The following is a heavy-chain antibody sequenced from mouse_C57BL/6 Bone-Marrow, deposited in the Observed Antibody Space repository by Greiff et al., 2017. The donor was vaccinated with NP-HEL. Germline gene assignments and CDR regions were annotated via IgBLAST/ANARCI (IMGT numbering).Heavy chain of an antibody. V-gene: IGHV7-3*01. CDR2: IRNKANGYTT. CDR3: ARSIYYDYADDPFYAMDY. D-gene: IGHD2-4*01. Sequence: DVHLVESGGGLVQPGGSLSLSCAASGFTFTDYYMSWVRQPPGKALEWLVFIRNKANGYTTEYSASVKGRFTISRDNSQSILYLQMNALRDEDSATYYCARSIYYDYADDPFYAMDYWGQGTSVTVSS. J-gene: IGHJ4*01. CDR1: GFTFTDYY.